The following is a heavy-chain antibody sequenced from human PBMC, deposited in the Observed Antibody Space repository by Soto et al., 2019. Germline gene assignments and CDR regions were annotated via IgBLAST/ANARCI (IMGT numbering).Heavy chain of an antibody. D-gene: IGHD3-3*01. CDR3: ARVRDWFDP. J-gene: IGHJ5*02. Sequence: SETLSLTCSVYVGSFICYYWNWIRQPAGNGLEWIVEIDHSGYTNYNPSLKSRVTISVDTSKNQFSLRLTSVTAADTAVYYCARVRDWFDPWGQGTLVTVS. CDR1: VGSFICYY. V-gene: IGHV4-34*01. CDR2: IDHSGYT.